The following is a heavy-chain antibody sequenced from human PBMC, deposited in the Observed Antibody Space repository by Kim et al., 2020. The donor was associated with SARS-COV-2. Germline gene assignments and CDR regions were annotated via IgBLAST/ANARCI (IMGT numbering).Heavy chain of an antibody. CDR3: ARHGLRDSSSIHDY. J-gene: IGHJ4*02. V-gene: IGHV4-39*01. D-gene: IGHD6-13*01. Sequence: PYLKSRVTISVDTSKSQFSLKLSSVTAADTAVYYCARHGLRDSSSIHDYWGQGTLVTVSS.